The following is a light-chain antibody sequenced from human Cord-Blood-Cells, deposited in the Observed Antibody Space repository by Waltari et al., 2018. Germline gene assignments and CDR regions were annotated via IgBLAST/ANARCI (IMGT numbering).Light chain of an antibody. CDR3: SSYTSSSTWV. J-gene: IGLJ3*02. CDR1: SSAVGGYNY. V-gene: IGLV2-14*01. Sequence: QSALTQPASVSGSPGQSITISCTGTSSAVGGYNYVSWYQQHPGKAPKLMIYDVSNRPSGGSHRFSGSKSGNTASRTISGLQAEDEADYYCSSYTSSSTWVFGGGTKLTVL. CDR2: DVS.